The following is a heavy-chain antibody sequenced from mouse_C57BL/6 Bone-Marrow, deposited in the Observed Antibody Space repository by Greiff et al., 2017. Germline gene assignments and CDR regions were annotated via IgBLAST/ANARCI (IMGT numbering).Heavy chain of an antibody. D-gene: IGHD2-4*01. CDR1: GYTFTSYW. V-gene: IGHV1-69*01. Sequence: QVQLKQPGAELVMPGASVKLSCKASGYTFTSYWMHWVKQRPGQGLEWIGEIDPSDSYTNYNQKFKGKSTLTVDKSSSTAYMQLSSLTSEDSAVDYCARYPLYYDYDDYAMDYWGQGTSVTVSS. CDR2: IDPSDSYT. CDR3: ARYPLYYDYDDYAMDY. J-gene: IGHJ4*01.